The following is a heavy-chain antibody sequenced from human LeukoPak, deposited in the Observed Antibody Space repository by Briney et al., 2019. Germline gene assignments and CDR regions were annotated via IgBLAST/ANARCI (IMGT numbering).Heavy chain of an antibody. CDR2: IYTSGGT. D-gene: IGHD6-19*01. CDR3: ARVGRKQWLVRSGIDY. CDR1: GASVSSGTNY. J-gene: IGHJ4*02. Sequence: PSQTLSLTCTVSGASVSSGTNYWSWIRQPAGKGLEWIGHIYTSGGTNYNPSLKSRVTISVDTSKNQFSLKLTSVTAADTAVYYCARVGRKQWLVRSGIDYWGQGALVTVSS. V-gene: IGHV4-61*09.